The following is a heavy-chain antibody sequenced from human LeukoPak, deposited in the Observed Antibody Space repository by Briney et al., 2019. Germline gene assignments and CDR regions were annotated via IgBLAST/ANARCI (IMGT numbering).Heavy chain of an antibody. D-gene: IGHD3-10*01. J-gene: IGHJ4*02. Sequence: SEILSLTCTVSVGSISSYYWSWIRQPPGKGLEWIGYIYYSGSTNYNPSLKSRGTISVDTSNNQFSLKLTSVTAADTAVYYCARSGRGNSAGFDCWGQGTLVTVSS. CDR2: IYYSGST. V-gene: IGHV4-59*01. CDR3: ARSGRGNSAGFDC. CDR1: VGSISSYY.